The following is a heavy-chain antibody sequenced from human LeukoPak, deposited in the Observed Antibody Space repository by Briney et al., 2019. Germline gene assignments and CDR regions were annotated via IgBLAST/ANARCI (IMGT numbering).Heavy chain of an antibody. J-gene: IGHJ4*02. D-gene: IGHD6-19*01. CDR3: AKNQGQWLASYYFDY. Sequence: GGSLRLSCAASGFTFSSYAMSWVRQAPGKGLEWVSAISGSGGSTHYADSVKGRFTISRDNSKNTLYLQMNSLRAEDTAVYYCAKNQGQWLASYYFDYWGQGTLVTVSS. CDR2: ISGSGGST. CDR1: GFTFSSYA. V-gene: IGHV3-23*01.